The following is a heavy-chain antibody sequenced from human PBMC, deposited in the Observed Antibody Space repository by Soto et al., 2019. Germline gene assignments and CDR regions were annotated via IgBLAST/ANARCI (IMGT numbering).Heavy chain of an antibody. J-gene: IGHJ4*02. D-gene: IGHD2-8*01. CDR3: ATLARTKDFDY. Sequence: EVQFLESGGGLVQPGGSLRLSCAASGFTFSSYAMTWVRQAPGKGLEWVSGISTSGDGTDYADSVKGRFTISRDNSKNTLSLQMNSLGAEDTAVYYCATLARTKDFDYWGQGTLVPVSS. CDR2: ISTSGDGT. V-gene: IGHV3-23*01. CDR1: GFTFSSYA.